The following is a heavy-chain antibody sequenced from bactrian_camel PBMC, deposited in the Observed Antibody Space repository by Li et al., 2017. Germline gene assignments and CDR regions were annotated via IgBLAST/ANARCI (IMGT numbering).Heavy chain of an antibody. CDR3: AANRVVGYPPGEADFKS. J-gene: IGHJ6*01. D-gene: IGHD5*01. Sequence: VQLVESGGGSVQAGGSLRLSCEASGYTFLPHNMAWFRQAPGKEREAVASIYTGGAGTCYADSVKDRFTISRDDDKRTFYLQMNSLKPEDSGMYYCAANRVVGYPPGEADFKSWGPGTQVTVS. CDR1: GYTFLPHN. CDR2: IYTGGAGT. V-gene: IGHV3S31*01.